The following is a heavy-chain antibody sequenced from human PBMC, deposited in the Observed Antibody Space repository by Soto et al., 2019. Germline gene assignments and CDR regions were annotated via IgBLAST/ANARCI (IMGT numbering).Heavy chain of an antibody. CDR1: GFTFSSYG. V-gene: IGHV3-33*01. Sequence: QVQLVESGGGVVQPGRSLRLSCAASGFTFSSYGMHWVRQAPGKGLEWVAVIWYDGTDKYYADSVKGRFTISRDNSKYTLFLEMNSLRAEDTAVYFCARKFSSSPDYYYGMDVGGQGTTVTVSS. J-gene: IGHJ6*02. CDR2: IWYDGTDK. D-gene: IGHD6-6*01. CDR3: ARKFSSSPDYYYGMDV.